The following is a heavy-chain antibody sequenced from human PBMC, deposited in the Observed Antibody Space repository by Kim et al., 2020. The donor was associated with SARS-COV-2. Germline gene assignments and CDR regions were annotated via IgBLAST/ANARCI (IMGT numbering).Heavy chain of an antibody. CDR2: INHSGST. J-gene: IGHJ4*02. V-gene: IGHV4-34*01. D-gene: IGHD5-12*01. Sequence: SETLSLTCAVYGGSFSGYYWSWIRQPPGKGLEWIGEINHSGSTNYNPSLKSRVTISVDTSKNQFSLKLSSVTAADTAVYYCARAGLNVDIVAYVYWGQGTLVTVSS. CDR1: GGSFSGYY. CDR3: ARAGLNVDIVAYVY.